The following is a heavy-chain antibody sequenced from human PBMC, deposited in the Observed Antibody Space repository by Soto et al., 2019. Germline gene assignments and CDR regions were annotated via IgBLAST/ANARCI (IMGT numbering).Heavy chain of an antibody. CDR2: IYPGDSDT. V-gene: IGHV5-51*01. Sequence: GESLKISCKCSGYSFTNYWIGWVRQMPGKGLEWMGIIYPGDSDTRYSPSFQGQVIISVDQSISTAYLQWSSLQASDTAMYHCSRQDYNFAYFDFWGQGTLVTVSS. J-gene: IGHJ4*02. CDR1: GYSFTNYW. CDR3: SRQDYNFAYFDF. D-gene: IGHD1-1*01.